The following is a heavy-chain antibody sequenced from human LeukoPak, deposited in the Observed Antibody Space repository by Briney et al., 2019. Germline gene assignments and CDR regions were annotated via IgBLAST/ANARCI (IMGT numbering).Heavy chain of an antibody. CDR2: TYYRSKWYN. CDR1: GDSVSTNSGA. CDR3: AREMVDAFDI. V-gene: IGHV6-1*01. J-gene: IGHJ3*02. D-gene: IGHD2-8*01. Sequence: SQTLSLTCGISGDSVSTNSGAWNWIRQSPSRGLEWLGRTYYRSKWYNDYAVSVKSRITINPDTSKNQFSLQLNSVTPDDTAVYYCAREMVDAFDIWGQGTLVIVSS.